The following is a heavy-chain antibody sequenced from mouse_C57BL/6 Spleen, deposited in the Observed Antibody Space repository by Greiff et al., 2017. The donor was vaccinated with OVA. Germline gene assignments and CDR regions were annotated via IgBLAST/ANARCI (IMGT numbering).Heavy chain of an antibody. V-gene: IGHV1-54*01. J-gene: IGHJ3*01. Sequence: QVQLKESGAELVRPGTSVKVSCKASGYAFTNYLIEWVKQRPGQGLEWIGVINPGSGGTNYNEKFKGKATLTADKSSSTAYMQLSSLTSEDSAVYFCARRSDGYYPWFADWGQGTLVTVSA. CDR1: GYAFTNYL. CDR2: INPGSGGT. D-gene: IGHD2-3*01. CDR3: ARRSDGYYPWFAD.